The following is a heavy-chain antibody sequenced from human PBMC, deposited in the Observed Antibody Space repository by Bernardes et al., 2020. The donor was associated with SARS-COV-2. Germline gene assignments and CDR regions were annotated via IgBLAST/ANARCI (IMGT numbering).Heavy chain of an antibody. J-gene: IGHJ2*01. V-gene: IGHV3-49*03. CDR1: GFTFGDYA. CDR3: TRGAHYYYDSSGFRWYFDL. CDR2: ITSKAYGGTT. Sequence: GGSLRLSCTASGFTFGDYAMSWFRQAPGKGLEGVGFITSKAYGGTTEYAASVKGRFTISRDDSKSIAYLQMNSLKTEDTAVYYCTRGAHYYYDSSGFRWYFDLWGRGTLVTVSS. D-gene: IGHD3-22*01.